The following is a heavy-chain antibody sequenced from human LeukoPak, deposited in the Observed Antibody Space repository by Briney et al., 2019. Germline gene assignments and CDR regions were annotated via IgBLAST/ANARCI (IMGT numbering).Heavy chain of an antibody. D-gene: IGHD5-18*01. CDR3: ARHDSFIPY. Sequence: PGGSLRLSCTASGFTFSDYAMSWVRRAPGKGLEWVSGISDSGRSTYYSDSVRGRCTISRDISKNTVYLEVNNLRAEDTAVYFCARHDSFIPYWGQGTLVSVSS. CDR1: GFTFSDYA. J-gene: IGHJ4*02. CDR2: ISDSGRST. V-gene: IGHV3-23*01.